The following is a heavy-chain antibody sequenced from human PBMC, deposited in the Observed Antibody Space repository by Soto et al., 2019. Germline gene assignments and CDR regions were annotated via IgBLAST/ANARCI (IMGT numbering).Heavy chain of an antibody. V-gene: IGHV1-2*02. CDR2: INPNSGGT. Sequence: ASVKVSCKASGYTFTGYYMHWVRQAPGQGLEWMGWINPNSGGTNYAQKFQGRVTMTRDTSISTAYMELSRLRSDDTAVYYCARALNLLSWGRDAFDIWGQGTMVTVSS. D-gene: IGHD3-16*01. J-gene: IGHJ3*02. CDR1: GYTFTGYY. CDR3: ARALNLLSWGRDAFDI.